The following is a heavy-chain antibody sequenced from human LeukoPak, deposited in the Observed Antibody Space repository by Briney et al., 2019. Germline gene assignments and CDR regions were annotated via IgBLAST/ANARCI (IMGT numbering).Heavy chain of an antibody. CDR2: IRHGGGNQ. J-gene: IGHJ4*01. CDR1: GFTFSAYG. D-gene: IGHD4-11*01. V-gene: IGHV3-30*02. Sequence: PGGSLRLSCAASGFTFSAYGMHWVRQAPGKGLEWVAFIRHGGGNQHYADSVKGRFTTSRDNSNNALYLQLNSLRTEDTAVYFCAKDLSNPDYYFAVWGHGTLVTVSS. CDR3: AKDLSNPDYYFAV.